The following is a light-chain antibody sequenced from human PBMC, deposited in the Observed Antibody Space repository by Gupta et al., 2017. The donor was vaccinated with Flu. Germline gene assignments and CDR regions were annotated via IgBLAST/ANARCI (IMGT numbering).Light chain of an antibody. CDR2: EDK. Sequence: SGEKLGEKYVCWYQQKTGQSPVVIIYEDKKRPSGTPDRFSGSNSGNLATLTISGTQPVDEADYYCQAWDTSTHVFFGGGTKLTVL. V-gene: IGLV3-1*01. CDR3: QAWDTSTHVF. J-gene: IGLJ2*01. CDR1: KLGEKY.